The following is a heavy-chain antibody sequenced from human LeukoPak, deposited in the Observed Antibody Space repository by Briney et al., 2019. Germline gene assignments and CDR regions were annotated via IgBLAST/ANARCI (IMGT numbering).Heavy chain of an antibody. D-gene: IGHD4-17*01. Sequence: PGGSLRLSCAASGFSFSDYGMNWVRRAPGKGLEWLSHINSNGAVISYADSVKGRFTISRDTAKSSLYLQMNSLKIEDTAIYFFARDPDGDYDFDYWGQGTLVTVSS. CDR3: ARDPDGDYDFDY. CDR1: GFSFSDYG. CDR2: INSNGAVI. J-gene: IGHJ4*02. V-gene: IGHV3-48*01.